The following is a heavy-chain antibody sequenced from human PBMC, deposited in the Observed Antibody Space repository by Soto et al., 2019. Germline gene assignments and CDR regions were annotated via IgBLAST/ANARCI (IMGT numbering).Heavy chain of an antibody. CDR2: IYSGGST. V-gene: IGHV3-53*01. Sequence: AESLRLSCAASGFTVSSNYMSWVRQAPGKGLEWVSVIYSGGSTYYADSVKGRFTISRDNSKNTLYLQMNSLRAEDTAVYYCARVHPYSSSWYNYYYGMDVWGQGTTVTVSS. D-gene: IGHD6-13*01. CDR3: ARVHPYSSSWYNYYYGMDV. J-gene: IGHJ6*02. CDR1: GFTVSSNY.